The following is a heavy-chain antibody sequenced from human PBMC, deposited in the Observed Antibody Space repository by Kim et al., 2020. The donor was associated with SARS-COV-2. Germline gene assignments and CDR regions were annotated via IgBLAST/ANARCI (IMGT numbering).Heavy chain of an antibody. CDR1: GGSISSGGYY. D-gene: IGHD3-10*01. CDR2: IYYSGST. J-gene: IGHJ6*02. V-gene: IGHV4-31*03. Sequence: SETLSLTCTVSGGSISSGGYYWSWIRQHPGKGLEWIGYIYYSGSTYYNPSLKSRVTISVDTSKNQFSLKLSSVTAADTAVYYCARAQDYYYGSGSYHGGMDVWGQGTTVTVSS. CDR3: ARAQDYYYGSGSYHGGMDV.